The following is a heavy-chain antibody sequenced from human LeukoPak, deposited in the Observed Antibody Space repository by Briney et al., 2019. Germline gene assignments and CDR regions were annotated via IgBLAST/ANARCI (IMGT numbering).Heavy chain of an antibody. CDR3: ARDPLSRAFDV. J-gene: IGHJ3*01. D-gene: IGHD2/OR15-2a*01. V-gene: IGHV3-11*04. CDR1: GFTFSDYY. CDR2: ISSSGTII. Sequence: PGGSLRLSCAASGFTFSDYYMSWIRQAPGKGLEWVSFISSSGTIIYYADSVKGRFTISRDNAKSSLYLQMNSLRAEDTAVYYCARDPLSRAFDVWGQGTMVIVSS.